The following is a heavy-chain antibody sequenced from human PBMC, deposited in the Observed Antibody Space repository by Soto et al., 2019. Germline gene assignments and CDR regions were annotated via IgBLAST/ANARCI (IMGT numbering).Heavy chain of an antibody. D-gene: IGHD4-17*01. Sequence: GGSLRLSCAASGFTVSSNYMSWVRQAPGKGLEWVSVIYSGGSTYYADSVKGRFTISRDNSKNTLYLQMNSLRAEDTAVYYCASHFNYGDYVGGYFQHWGQGTLVTVSS. CDR2: IYSGGST. CDR1: GFTVSSNY. CDR3: ASHFNYGDYVGGYFQH. V-gene: IGHV3-66*01. J-gene: IGHJ1*01.